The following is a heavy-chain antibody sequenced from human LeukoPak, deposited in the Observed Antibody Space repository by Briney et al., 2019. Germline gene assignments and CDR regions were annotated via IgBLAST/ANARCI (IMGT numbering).Heavy chain of an antibody. CDR3: AGEPNWYFDY. V-gene: IGHV3-53*01. CDR2: IYSGGTT. Sequence: GGSLRLSCAASGFTVISSYMNWVRQAPGKGLEWVSVIYSGGTTYYADSVKGRFTISRDNSNNTVYLQMNSLRAEDTAVYYCAGEPNWYFDYWGQGTLVTVSS. J-gene: IGHJ4*02. CDR1: GFTVISSY. D-gene: IGHD1-1*01.